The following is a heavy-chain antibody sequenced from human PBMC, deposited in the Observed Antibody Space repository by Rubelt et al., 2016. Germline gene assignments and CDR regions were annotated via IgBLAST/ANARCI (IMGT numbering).Heavy chain of an antibody. V-gene: IGHV1-2*04. CDR2: INPNSGGT. Sequence: QVQLVQSGAEVKKPGASVKVSCKASGYTFSSHHVHWVRQAPGQGLEWMGWINPNSGGTNYAQKFQGWVTMTRDRSISTAYMELSRLRSDDTAVYYCARGDGIAAPLDYWGQGTLVTVSS. CDR3: ARGDGIAAPLDY. J-gene: IGHJ4*02. CDR1: GYTFSSHH. D-gene: IGHD6-6*01.